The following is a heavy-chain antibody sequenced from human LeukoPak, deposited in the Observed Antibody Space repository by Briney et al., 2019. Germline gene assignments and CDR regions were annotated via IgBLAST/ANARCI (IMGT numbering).Heavy chain of an antibody. D-gene: IGHD6-13*01. J-gene: IGHJ4*02. V-gene: IGHV4-31*03. CDR3: ARLVKTSLHSSWYGPKEFDY. Sequence: SQTLSLTCTVSGGSISSGGYYWSWIRQHPGKGLEWIGYIYYSGSTYYNPSLKSRVTISVDTSKNQFSLKLSSVTAADTAVYYCARLVKTSLHSSWYGPKEFDYWGQGTLVTVSS. CDR1: GGSISSGGYY. CDR2: IYYSGST.